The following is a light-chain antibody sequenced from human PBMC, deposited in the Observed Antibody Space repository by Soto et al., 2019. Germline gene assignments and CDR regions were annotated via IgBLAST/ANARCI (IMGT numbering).Light chain of an antibody. CDR3: QQRYNWPPFT. V-gene: IGKV3-11*01. Sequence: EIVLTQSPATLSLSPGDRATLSCRASQSISTYLGWYQQKPGQAPRLLIYDASNRATGIPARFSGSGSGTDFTLTITGLVPEDFAVYYCQQRYNWPPFTFGPGTKVDI. CDR2: DAS. J-gene: IGKJ3*01. CDR1: QSISTY.